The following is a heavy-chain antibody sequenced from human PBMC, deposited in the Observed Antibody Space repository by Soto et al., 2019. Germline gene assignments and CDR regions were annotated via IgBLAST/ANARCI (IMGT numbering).Heavy chain of an antibody. Sequence: PSETLSLTCTVSGGSISSSSYYWGWIRQPPGKGLEWIGNVYYGGSTYYNPYLKSRVTISVETSKSQFSLKLSSVTAADTSVYYCARETIVGATTVFNYWGQGTLVTVSS. CDR1: GGSISSSSYY. CDR3: ARETIVGATTVFNY. CDR2: VYYGGST. V-gene: IGHV4-39*02. J-gene: IGHJ4*02. D-gene: IGHD1-26*01.